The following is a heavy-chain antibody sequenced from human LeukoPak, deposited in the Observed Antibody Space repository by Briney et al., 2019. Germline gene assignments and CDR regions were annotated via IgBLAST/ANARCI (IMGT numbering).Heavy chain of an antibody. CDR2: IYYSGST. CDR3: ARDSGYGDPFDY. Sequence: SETLSLTCTVSGGSISSYSWNWIRQPPATGLEWIGFIYYSGSTNYNPSLTGRVTISVDTPKNQFSLNLTSVTAADTAVYYCARDSGYGDPFDYWGQGTLVTVSS. J-gene: IGHJ4*02. CDR1: GGSISSYS. V-gene: IGHV4-59*01. D-gene: IGHD4-17*01.